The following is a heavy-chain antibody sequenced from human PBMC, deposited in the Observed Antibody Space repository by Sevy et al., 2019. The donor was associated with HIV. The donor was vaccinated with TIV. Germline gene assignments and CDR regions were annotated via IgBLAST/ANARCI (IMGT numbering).Heavy chain of an antibody. V-gene: IGHV3-30*18. J-gene: IGHJ6*02. CDR1: GFIFSTYG. CDR3: AKMQGGSYNYYGMDV. D-gene: IGHD1-26*01. CDR2: ISFDGSDK. Sequence: GGSLGLSCAASGFIFSTYGIHWVRQAPGKGLEWVAVISFDGSDKYYADSVRGRFTISRDNSKNTLYLQMNSLRVEDTAIYYCAKMQGGSYNYYGMDVWGQGTTVTVSS.